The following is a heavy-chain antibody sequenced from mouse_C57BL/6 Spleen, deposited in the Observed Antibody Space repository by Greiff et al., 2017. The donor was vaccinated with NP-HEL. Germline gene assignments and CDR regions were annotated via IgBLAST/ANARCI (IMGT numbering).Heavy chain of an antibody. J-gene: IGHJ2*01. CDR2: IWSGGST. V-gene: IGHV2-2*01. CDR1: GFSLTSYG. CDR3: ARMDSSGYPDY. D-gene: IGHD3-2*02. Sequence: QVQLKESGPGLVQPSQSLSITCTVSGFSLTSYGVHWVRQSPGKGLEWLGVIWSGGSTDYNAAFISRLSISKDNSKSQVFFKMNSLQADDTAIYYCARMDSSGYPDYWGQGTTLTVSS.